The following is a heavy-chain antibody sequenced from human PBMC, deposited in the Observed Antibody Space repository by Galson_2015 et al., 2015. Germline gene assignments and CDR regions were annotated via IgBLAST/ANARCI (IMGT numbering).Heavy chain of an antibody. D-gene: IGHD5-24*01. CDR3: AREGFDGFNYFDD. CDR1: GDSVSHHW. J-gene: IGHJ4*02. Sequence: LSLTCTVSGDSVSHHWWNWIRQPPGKGLEWIANMHYTGGTNYNPSLKSRVTLSLDTSKNQLSLMLTSMTAADTAVYFCAREGFDGFNYFDDWGQGILVTVST. V-gene: IGHV4-59*02. CDR2: MHYTGGT.